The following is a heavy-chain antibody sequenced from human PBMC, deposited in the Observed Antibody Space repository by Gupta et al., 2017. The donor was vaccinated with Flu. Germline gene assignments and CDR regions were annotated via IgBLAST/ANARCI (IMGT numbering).Heavy chain of an antibody. CDR3: ARETESFYSYYIDV. D-gene: IGHD3-16*01. J-gene: IGHJ6*03. CDR2: IKEDASEK. CDR1: YW. Sequence: YWMAWVRQTPVKGLEWVANIKEDASEKNEADAVNGRFLISRDNAKKSLALHMNELSGDDTDVYFCARETESFYSYYIDVCVKVTTVTVSS. V-gene: IGHV3-7*01.